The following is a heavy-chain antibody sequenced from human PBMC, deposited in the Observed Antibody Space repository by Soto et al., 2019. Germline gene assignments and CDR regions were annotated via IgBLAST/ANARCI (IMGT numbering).Heavy chain of an antibody. J-gene: IGHJ3*02. V-gene: IGHV4-59*01. CDR1: GGSISNYY. D-gene: IGHD2-21*02. CDR2: IYNSGNT. Sequence: QVQLQESGPGLVKPSETLSLTCTVSGGSISNYYWSWIRQPPGKGLEWIGYIYNSGNTKYNPSLNSRVTIPVDTSKNQISLRLSSATAADTAVYFCSRPNQGDYAFDIGGQGTLVTVSS. CDR3: SRPNQGDYAFDI.